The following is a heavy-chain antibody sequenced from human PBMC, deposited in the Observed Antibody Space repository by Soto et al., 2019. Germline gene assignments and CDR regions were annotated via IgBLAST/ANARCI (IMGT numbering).Heavy chain of an antibody. Sequence: QVQLVQSGAEVKKPGASVKVSCKASGYTFTSYAMHWVRQAPGQRLEWMGWINAGNGNTKYSQKFQGRVTITRDTSASTAYMELSSLRSEDTAVYYCARDRGAYSSGWKYYFDYWGQGTLVTVSS. CDR1: GYTFTSYA. CDR3: ARDRGAYSSGWKYYFDY. CDR2: INAGNGNT. J-gene: IGHJ4*02. D-gene: IGHD6-19*01. V-gene: IGHV1-3*01.